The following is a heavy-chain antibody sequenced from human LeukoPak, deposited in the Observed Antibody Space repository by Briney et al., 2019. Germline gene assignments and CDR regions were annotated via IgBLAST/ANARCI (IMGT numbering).Heavy chain of an antibody. J-gene: IGHJ6*02. CDR3: ARDRLGYCSSTSCYAGYGMDV. CDR2: IYYSGST. Sequence: SETLSLTCTVSGGSVSSGSYYWSWIRQHPGKGLEWIGYIYYSGSTYYNPSLKSRVTISVDTSKNQFSLKLSSVTAADTAVYYCARDRLGYCSSTSCYAGYGMDVWGQGTTVTVSS. D-gene: IGHD2-2*01. CDR1: GGSVSSGSYY. V-gene: IGHV4-31*03.